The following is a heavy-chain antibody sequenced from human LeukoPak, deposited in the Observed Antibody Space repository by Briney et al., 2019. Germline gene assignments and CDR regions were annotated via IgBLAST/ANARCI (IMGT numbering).Heavy chain of an antibody. Sequence: SETLSLTCAVYGASFNDYYWSWIRHSPTKGLEWIGEVNHSGSAKYNPSLRSRVTISADKSKKQFFLRLSPVAAADSGVYYCARERASNNHDNWSDPWGQGTLVTVSS. CDR1: GASFNDYY. CDR2: VNHSGSA. J-gene: IGHJ5*02. CDR3: ARERASNNHDNWSDP. V-gene: IGHV4-34*01.